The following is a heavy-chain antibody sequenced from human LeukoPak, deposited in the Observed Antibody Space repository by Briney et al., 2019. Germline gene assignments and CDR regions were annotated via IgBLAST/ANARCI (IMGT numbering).Heavy chain of an antibody. CDR3: ARTYYYDSSGYYSSVVDAFDI. CDR1: GYSISSGYY. J-gene: IGHJ3*02. D-gene: IGHD3-22*01. CDR2: IYHSGST. Sequence: SETLSLTCTVSGYSISSGYYWGWIRQPPGKGLEWIGSIYHSGSTYYNPSLKSRVTISVDTSKNQFSLKLSSVTAADTAVYYCARTYYYDSSGYYSSVVDAFDIWGQGTMVTVSS. V-gene: IGHV4-38-2*02.